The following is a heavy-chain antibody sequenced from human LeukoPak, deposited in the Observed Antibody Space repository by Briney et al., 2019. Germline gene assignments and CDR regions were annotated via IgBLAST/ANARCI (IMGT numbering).Heavy chain of an antibody. V-gene: IGHV3-23*01. CDR3: ARGYDFWSGYSFDY. CDR2: IHGSSGST. D-gene: IGHD3-3*01. J-gene: IGHJ4*02. CDR1: GFTFSNYG. Sequence: GGSLRLSCAASGFTFSNYGMSWVRQAPGKGLEWVSGIHGSSGSTYYADSVKGRSIISRDNSKNTLYLQMNSLRAEDTAVYYCARGYDFWSGYSFDYWGQGTLVTVSS.